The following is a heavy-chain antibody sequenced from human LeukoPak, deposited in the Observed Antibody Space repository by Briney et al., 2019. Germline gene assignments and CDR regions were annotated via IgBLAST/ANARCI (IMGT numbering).Heavy chain of an antibody. V-gene: IGHV3-66*01. J-gene: IGHJ4*02. Sequence: GGSLRLSCAASGFTFSSYSMTWVRQAPGKGLEWVSVIYSGGSTYYADSVKGRFTISRDNSKNTLYLQMSSLRAEDTAVYYCARGDYVDYWGQGTLVTVSS. CDR1: GFTFSSYS. CDR3: ARGDYVDY. CDR2: IYSGGST.